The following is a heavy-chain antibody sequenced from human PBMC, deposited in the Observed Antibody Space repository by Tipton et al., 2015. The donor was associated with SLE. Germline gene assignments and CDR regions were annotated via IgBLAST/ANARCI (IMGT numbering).Heavy chain of an antibody. D-gene: IGHD6-13*01. V-gene: IGHV4-59*12. J-gene: IGHJ6*03. CDR2: IYYSGST. CDR1: GGSISSYY. CDR3: ARGPREAAAGYMDV. Sequence: TLSLTCTVSGGSISSYYWSWIRQPPGKGLEWIGSIYYSGSTYYNPSLKSRVTISVDTSKNQFSLKLSSVTAADTAVHYCARGPREAAAGYMDVWGKGTTVTVSS.